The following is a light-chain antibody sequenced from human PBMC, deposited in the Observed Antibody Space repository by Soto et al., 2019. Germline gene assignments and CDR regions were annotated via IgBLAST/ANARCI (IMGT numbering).Light chain of an antibody. J-gene: IGLJ2*01. Sequence: ALTQPASVSGSPGQSITISCTGTSSDVGSYNLVSWYQQHPGKAPKLMIYEGSKRPSGVSNRFSGSKSGNTASLTISGLQAEDEADYYCCSYAGSSTFNVVFGGGTQLTVL. CDR3: CSYAGSSTFNVV. CDR1: SSDVGSYNL. V-gene: IGLV2-23*03. CDR2: EGS.